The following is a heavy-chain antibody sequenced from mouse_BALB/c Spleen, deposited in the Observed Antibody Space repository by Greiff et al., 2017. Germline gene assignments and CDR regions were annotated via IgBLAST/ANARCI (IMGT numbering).Heavy chain of an antibody. Sequence: VQLQQSGAELAKPGASVKMSCKASGYTFTSYWMHWVKQRPGQGLEWIGYINPSTGYTEYNQKFKDKATLTADKSSSTAYMQLSSLTSEDSAVYYCARSMGITTWFAYWGQGTLVTVSA. CDR2: INPSTGYT. V-gene: IGHV1-7*01. CDR1: GYTFTSYW. CDR3: ARSMGITTWFAY. D-gene: IGHD2-4*01. J-gene: IGHJ3*01.